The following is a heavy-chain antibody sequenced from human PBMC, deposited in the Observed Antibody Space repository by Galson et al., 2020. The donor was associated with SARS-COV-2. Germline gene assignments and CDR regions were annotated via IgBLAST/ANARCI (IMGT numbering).Heavy chain of an antibody. Sequence: SETLSLTCTVSFDSITSSNYYWAWIRRPPGKGLEWIGSIYYTGSTYHSPSLKSRVTISVDTSKNQFSLKVNSMTAAGTAVYYCARAPRGDFYGGYPDLWGQGTLVTVAP. V-gene: IGHV4-39*07. CDR3: ARAPRGDFYGGYPDL. J-gene: IGHJ5*02. D-gene: IGHD3-3*01. CDR2: IYYTGST. CDR1: FDSITSSNYY.